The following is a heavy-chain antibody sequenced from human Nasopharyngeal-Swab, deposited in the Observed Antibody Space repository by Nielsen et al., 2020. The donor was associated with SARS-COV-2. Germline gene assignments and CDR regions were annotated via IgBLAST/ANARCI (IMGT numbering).Heavy chain of an antibody. V-gene: IGHV3-21*01. CDR1: GFTFSSYT. Sequence: GGSLRLSCAASGFTFSSYTMNWVSQAPGKGLEWVSSISSSSSYIYYADSVKGRFTISRDNAKNSLYLQMSSLRAEDTAVYYCARTYGGNSKLSYWGQGTLVTVSS. CDR2: ISSSSSYI. D-gene: IGHD4-23*01. J-gene: IGHJ4*02. CDR3: ARTYGGNSKLSY.